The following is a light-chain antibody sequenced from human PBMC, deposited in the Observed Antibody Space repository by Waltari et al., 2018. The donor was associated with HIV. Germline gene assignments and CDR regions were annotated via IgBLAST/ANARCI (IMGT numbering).Light chain of an antibody. Sequence: SYELTQPPSVSVSPGQTASITCSGDQLGAKFVCWYQQRPGQPPVLGMYQDFKRPSGIPERFSGSTSGTSVTLTISGVQAEDEADYFCQSTDSSGTHVVFGGGTKLTVL. V-gene: IGLV3-25*03. CDR1: QLGAKF. CDR2: QDF. J-gene: IGLJ2*01. CDR3: QSTDSSGTHVV.